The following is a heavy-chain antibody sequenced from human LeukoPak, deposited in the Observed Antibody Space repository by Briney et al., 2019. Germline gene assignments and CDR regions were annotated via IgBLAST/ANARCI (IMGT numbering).Heavy chain of an antibody. Sequence: SETLSLTCTVSGGSIKSNSYYWGWIRQPPGKGLEWIGSIYYSGTTFYNPSLKSRVTISVDTSKNQFSLKLSSVTAADTAVYYCARASPRYSSSWYSDYFDSWGQGTLVTVSS. CDR3: ARASPRYSSSWYSDYFDS. CDR2: IYYSGTT. J-gene: IGHJ4*02. CDR1: GGSIKSNSYY. D-gene: IGHD6-13*01. V-gene: IGHV4-39*07.